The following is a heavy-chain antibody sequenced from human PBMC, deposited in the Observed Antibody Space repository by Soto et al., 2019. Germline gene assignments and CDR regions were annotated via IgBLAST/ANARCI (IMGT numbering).Heavy chain of an antibody. CDR3: ARDLRLDY. Sequence: QVQLQESGPGLVKPSETLSLTCTVSGGSIISYYWSWIRQPPGKGLEWIEYIYYSGSTNYNPSLKSRVTISVDTSKNQFSLKLSSVTAADTAVYYCARDLRLDYWGQGTLVTVSS. CDR1: GGSIISYY. V-gene: IGHV4-59*01. J-gene: IGHJ4*02. D-gene: IGHD4-17*01. CDR2: IYYSGST.